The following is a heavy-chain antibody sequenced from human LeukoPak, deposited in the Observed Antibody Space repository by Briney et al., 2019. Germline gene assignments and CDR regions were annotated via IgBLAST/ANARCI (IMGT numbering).Heavy chain of an antibody. V-gene: IGHV3-7*02. Sequence: GGSLRLSCAASGFTFSNYWMAWVRQAPGRGLEWVASIKPDGSVIFHGDSVEGRFPLSRDNTKNALPLQKHSLRAEHTRIYHWAKSGWDPWHWGQGNRVTVSS. CDR2: IKPDGSVI. D-gene: IGHD1-26*01. CDR1: GFTFSNYW. CDR3: AKSGWDPWH. J-gene: IGHJ4*02.